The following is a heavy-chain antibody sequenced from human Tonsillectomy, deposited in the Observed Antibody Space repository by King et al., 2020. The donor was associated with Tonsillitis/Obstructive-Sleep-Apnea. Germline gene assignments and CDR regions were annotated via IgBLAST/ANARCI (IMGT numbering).Heavy chain of an antibody. J-gene: IGHJ6*03. D-gene: IGHD6-13*01. V-gene: IGHV2-70*01. CDR2: LDWVEDK. Sequence: TLKESGPSLVKPTQTLTLTCTFSWFSLSTSGMCVSCIRQPPGKALEWLALLDWVEDKYYRTSLKTRLTISKDPSKNQVVLTMTNMDPVDTATYYCARIPIAKRDYYYMDVWGKGTTVTVSS. CDR3: ARIPIAKRDYYYMDV. CDR1: WFSLSTSGMC.